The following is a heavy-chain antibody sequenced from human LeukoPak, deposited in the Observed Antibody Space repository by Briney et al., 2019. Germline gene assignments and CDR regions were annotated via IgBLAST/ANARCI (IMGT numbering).Heavy chain of an antibody. V-gene: IGHV1-69*04. D-gene: IGHD2-2*01. CDR1: GGTFSSYT. CDR2: IIPILGIA. Sequence: ASVKVSCKASGGTFSSYTISWVRQAPGQGLEWMGRIIPILGIANYAQKFQGRVTITADKSTTTAYMELSSLRAEDTAVYYCARDLVGVVAPNWFDPWGQGTLVTVSS. CDR3: ARDLVGVVAPNWFDP. J-gene: IGHJ5*02.